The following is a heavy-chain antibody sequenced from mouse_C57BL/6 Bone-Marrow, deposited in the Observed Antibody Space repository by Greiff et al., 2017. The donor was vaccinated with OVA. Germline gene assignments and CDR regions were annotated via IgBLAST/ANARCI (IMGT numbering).Heavy chain of an antibody. D-gene: IGHD2-13*01. J-gene: IGHJ4*01. CDR3: TRRKDGDNEVAMDY. CDR1: GYTFTSYW. Sequence: QVQLQQPGAELVKPGASVTMSCKASGYTFTSYWITWVKQRPGQGLEWIGDIYPGSGSTNYNEKFKSKATLTVDTSSSTAYMQLSSLTSEDSADYYVTRRKDGDNEVAMDYWGQGTSVTVSS. CDR2: IYPGSGST. V-gene: IGHV1-55*01.